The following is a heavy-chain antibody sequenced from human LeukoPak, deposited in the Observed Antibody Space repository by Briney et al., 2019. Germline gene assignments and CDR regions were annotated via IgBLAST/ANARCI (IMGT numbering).Heavy chain of an antibody. Sequence: GGSLTLSCVASGFTVNSNYMSWVRQAPGKGLEWVSVFYGSSSTYYADSVKGRFTISRDNSKNTLYLQMNSLRADDTAVYYCAKDWGYASGTYCDSWGQGTLVTVSS. CDR2: FYGSSST. CDR3: AKDWGYASGTYCDS. V-gene: IGHV3-53*01. J-gene: IGHJ4*02. D-gene: IGHD3-10*01. CDR1: GFTVNSNY.